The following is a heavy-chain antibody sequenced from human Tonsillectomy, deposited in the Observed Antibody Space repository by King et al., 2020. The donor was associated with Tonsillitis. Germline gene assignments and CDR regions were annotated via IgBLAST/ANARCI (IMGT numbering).Heavy chain of an antibody. CDR2: ISYDGSDK. D-gene: IGHD3-22*01. CDR3: AREQIYYDMSGYYAD. V-gene: IGHV3-30-3*01. CDR1: GFTFSSYA. J-gene: IGHJ3*01. Sequence: VQLVESGGGVVQPGRSLRLSCAASGFTFSSYAMHWVRQAPGKGLEWVEVISYDGSDKYYADSVKGRFTISRDNSKNTLYLQMNSLRVEDPAVYYCAREQIYYDMSGYYADWGQGTMVTVAS.